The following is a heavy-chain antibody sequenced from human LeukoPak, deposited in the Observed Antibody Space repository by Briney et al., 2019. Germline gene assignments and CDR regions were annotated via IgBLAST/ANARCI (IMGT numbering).Heavy chain of an antibody. V-gene: IGHV1-8*01. CDR2: MNPNSGNT. CDR3: AVGGVIVYAQN. D-gene: IGHD3-16*02. CDR1: GYTFTSYD. J-gene: IGHJ4*02. Sequence: ASVTVSCKASGYTFTSYDINWVRQAAGQGLEWMGWMNPNSGNTGYAQKFQGRVTMTRNTSISTAYMELSSLRSEDTAVYYCAVGGVIVYAQNWGQGTLVTVSS.